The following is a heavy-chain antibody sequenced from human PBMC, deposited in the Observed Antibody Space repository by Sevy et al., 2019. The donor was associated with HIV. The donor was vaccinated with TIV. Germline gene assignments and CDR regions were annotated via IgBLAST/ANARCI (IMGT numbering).Heavy chain of an antibody. CDR3: ASDGVYYGMEL. V-gene: IGHV3-30*02. CDR1: GFNFAIYG. Sequence: GGSLRLSCAVSGFNFAIYGFHWVRQAPGKGLEWVANTRHDETAKYVVDSVKGRFTVSRDNSKNTVFLQMNSLTPDDTGTYYCASDGVYYGMELWGLGTTVTASS. CDR2: TRHDETAK. D-gene: IGHD3-10*01. J-gene: IGHJ6*02.